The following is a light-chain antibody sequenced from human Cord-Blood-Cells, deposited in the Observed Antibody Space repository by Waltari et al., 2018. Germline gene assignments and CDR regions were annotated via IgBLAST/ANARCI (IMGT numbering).Light chain of an antibody. V-gene: IGLV1-40*01. CDR2: VNS. J-gene: IGLJ2*01. CDR3: QSYDSSLSGVG. CDR1: SSNIWAGYD. Sequence: QSVLTQPPSVSGAPGQRVTISCTGSSSNIWAGYDVHWYQQLPGTAPKLLIYVNSPRRSGGPDRFSGSKSGTSASLAITGLQAEDEADYYCQSYDSSLSGVGFGGGTKLPVL.